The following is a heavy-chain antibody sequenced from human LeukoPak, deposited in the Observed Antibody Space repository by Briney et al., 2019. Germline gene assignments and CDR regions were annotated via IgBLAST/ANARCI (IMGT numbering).Heavy chain of an antibody. Sequence: PGGSLRLSCAASGFTFSHYWMSWVRQAPGKGLEWVANIKQDGSEKYYVDSMKGRFTISRDNAKNSLYLQMNSLRAEDTAVYYCARVALGTLLDYWGQGTLVTVSS. CDR3: ARVALGTLLDY. V-gene: IGHV3-7*01. CDR1: GFTFSHYW. CDR2: IKQDGSEK. D-gene: IGHD3-16*01. J-gene: IGHJ4*02.